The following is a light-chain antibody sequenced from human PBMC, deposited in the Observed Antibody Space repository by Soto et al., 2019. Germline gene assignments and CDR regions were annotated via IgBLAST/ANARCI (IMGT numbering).Light chain of an antibody. CDR1: QTILTY. Sequence: DIHMTQSPSSLSAAVGDTVTITFRASQTILTYLNWYQQKPGKAPKVLIYDASSLQSGVPSRFSGSGSGTDFTLTISSLQPEDFATYYCQQSYTTPPWTFGQGTKVDI. CDR3: QQSYTTPPWT. J-gene: IGKJ1*01. CDR2: DAS. V-gene: IGKV1-39*01.